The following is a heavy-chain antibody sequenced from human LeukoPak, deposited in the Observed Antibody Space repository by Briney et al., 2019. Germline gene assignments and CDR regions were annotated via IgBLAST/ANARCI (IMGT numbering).Heavy chain of an antibody. CDR1: GGSISSYY. CDR3: ARGGSLRFLEWYAIPYYYGMDV. Sequence: SETLSLTGTVSGGSISSYYWSWIRQPPGKGLEWIGYIYYSGSTNYNPSLKSRVTISVDTSKNQFSLKLSSVTAADTAVYYCARGGSLRFLEWYAIPYYYGMDVWGQGTTVTVSS. D-gene: IGHD3-3*01. V-gene: IGHV4-59*01. J-gene: IGHJ6*02. CDR2: IYYSGST.